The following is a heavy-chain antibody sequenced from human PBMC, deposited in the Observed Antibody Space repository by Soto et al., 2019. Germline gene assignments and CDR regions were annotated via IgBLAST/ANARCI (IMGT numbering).Heavy chain of an antibody. J-gene: IGHJ3*01. D-gene: IGHD1-26*01. CDR2: IGGRDSRA. Sequence: GGSLRLSCAASFSDFSEYGMSWVRQPPGKGLEWVAGIGGRDSRAYYIDSVKGRFSISRDDDKKTVYLQMNSLTAGDTAVYHCIKDLWVGPPASSDAFDLWGRGTTVTVS. V-gene: IGHV3-23*01. CDR1: FSDFSEYG. CDR3: IKDLWVGPPASSDAFDL.